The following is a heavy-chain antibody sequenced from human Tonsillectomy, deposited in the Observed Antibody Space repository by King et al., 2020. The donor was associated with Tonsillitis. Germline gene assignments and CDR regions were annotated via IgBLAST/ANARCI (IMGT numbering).Heavy chain of an antibody. CDR3: ARRPHPGDAFDI. CDR2: ISSRGGS. V-gene: IGHV4-39*07. CDR1: GGSISSGHYY. Sequence: LQLQESGPGLVKPSETLSLTCTVSGGSISSGHYYWAWIRQAPGKGLEWIGSISSRGGSYNNPSLKSRLTMSVDTSKSQFSLKLNSVTAADAAVYHCARRPHPGDAFDIWGQGTMVAVSS. J-gene: IGHJ3*02.